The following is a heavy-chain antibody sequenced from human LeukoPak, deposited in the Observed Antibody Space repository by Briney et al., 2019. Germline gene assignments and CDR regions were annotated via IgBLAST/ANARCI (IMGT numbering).Heavy chain of an antibody. CDR3: ARHSSGYLSYFDY. CDR2: IYYSGST. D-gene: IGHD3-22*01. Sequence: PSETLSLTCTVSGGSISSYHWSWIRQPPGKGLEWIGYIYYSGSTNYNPSLKSRVTISLDTSKNQFPLKVSSVTAADTAVYYCARHSSGYLSYFDYWGQGTLVPVSS. CDR1: GGSISSYH. J-gene: IGHJ4*02. V-gene: IGHV4-59*08.